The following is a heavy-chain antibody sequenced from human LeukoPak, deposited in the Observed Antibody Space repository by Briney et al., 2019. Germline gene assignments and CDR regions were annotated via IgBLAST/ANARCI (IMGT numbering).Heavy chain of an antibody. J-gene: IGHJ5*02. D-gene: IGHD3-9*01. CDR1: GFTFSDYY. CDR2: ISSSGSTI. CDR3: ARDPNQEGYFDWLLSGSWFDP. V-gene: IGHV3-11*01. Sequence: KAGGSLRLSCAASGFTFSDYYMSWIRQAPGKGLEWVSYISSSGSTIYYADSVKGRFTISRDNAKNSLYLQMNSLRAEDTAVYYCARDPNQEGYFDWLLSGSWFDPWGQGTLVTVSS.